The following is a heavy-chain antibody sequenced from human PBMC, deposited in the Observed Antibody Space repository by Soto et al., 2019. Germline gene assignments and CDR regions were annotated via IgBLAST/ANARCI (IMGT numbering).Heavy chain of an antibody. D-gene: IGHD6-6*01. CDR3: ARDLLGSSSPSPYYYYGMDV. CDR2: IIPIFGTA. Sequence: GASVKVSCKASGGTFSSYAISWVRQAPGQGLEWMGGIIPIFGTANYAQKFQGRVTITADESTSTAYMELSSLRSEDTAVYYCARDLLGSSSPSPYYYYGMDVWGQGTTVTVSS. V-gene: IGHV1-69*13. CDR1: GGTFSSYA. J-gene: IGHJ6*02.